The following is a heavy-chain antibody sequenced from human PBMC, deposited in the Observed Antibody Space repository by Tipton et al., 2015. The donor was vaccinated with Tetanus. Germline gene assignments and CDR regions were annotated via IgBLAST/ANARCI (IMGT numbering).Heavy chain of an antibody. CDR3: ARDRAYSSGWSTQNDY. V-gene: IGHV1-18*01. J-gene: IGHJ4*02. CDR1: GYIFTSYG. Sequence: QSGPEVKKPGASMKVFCKAFGYIFTSYGISWVRQAPGQGLEWMGWISGNNGDTKYAQNLQGRVTMTTDTSTSTAYMELRSLRSDDTAVYYCARDRAYSSGWSTQNDYWGQGTLVTVSS. CDR2: ISGNNGDT. D-gene: IGHD6-19*01.